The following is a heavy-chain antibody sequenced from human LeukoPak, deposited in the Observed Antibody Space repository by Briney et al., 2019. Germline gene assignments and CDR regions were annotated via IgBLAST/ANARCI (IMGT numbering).Heavy chain of an antibody. CDR3: AREGGPYRPLDY. Sequence: SETLSLTCVVYGGSFSGYYWSWIRQPPGKGLEWMGEINHSGSTNYNPSLKSRVAISVDTSENHISLQLTSVTAADTAVYYCAREGGPYRPLDYSGQGTLVTVSS. CDR1: GGSFSGYY. J-gene: IGHJ4*02. CDR2: INHSGST. V-gene: IGHV4-34*01.